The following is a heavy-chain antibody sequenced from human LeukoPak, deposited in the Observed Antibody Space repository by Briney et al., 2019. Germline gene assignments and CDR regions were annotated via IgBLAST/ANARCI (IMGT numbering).Heavy chain of an antibody. J-gene: IGHJ4*02. D-gene: IGHD6-6*01. V-gene: IGHV3-53*01. Sequence: GGSLRLSCAASGFTVSSNYMSWVRQAPGKGLEWVSVIYSGGSTYYADSVKGRFTISRDNSKNTLYLQMNSLRAEDTAVYYCAILAARARVRDYWGQGTLVTVSS. CDR2: IYSGGST. CDR1: GFTVSSNY. CDR3: AILAARARVRDY.